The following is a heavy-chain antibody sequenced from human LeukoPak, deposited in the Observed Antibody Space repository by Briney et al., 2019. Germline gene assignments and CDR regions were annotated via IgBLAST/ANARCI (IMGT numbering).Heavy chain of an antibody. D-gene: IGHD3-22*01. CDR3: ARSYYDSSGYYYGANFDY. V-gene: IGHV1-2*02. CDR2: INPNSGGT. J-gene: IGHJ4*02. Sequence: ASVKVSCKASGYTLTGYYMHWVRQAPGQGLEWMGWINPNSGGTNYAQKFQGRVTMTRDTSISTAYMELSRLRSDDTAVYYCARSYYDSSGYYYGANFDYWGQGTLVTVSS. CDR1: GYTLTGYY.